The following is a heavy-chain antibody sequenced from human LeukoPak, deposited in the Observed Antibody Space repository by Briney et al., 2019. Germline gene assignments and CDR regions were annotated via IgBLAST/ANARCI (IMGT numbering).Heavy chain of an antibody. CDR3: ARFGGVYFDY. Sequence: PSETLSLTCTVSGGSINNYYWSWIRQPPGKGLEWIGYIHYSGSTNYNPSLKSRVTISVDTSKNDFSLKLSSVTAADTAVYYCARFGGVYFDYWGQGTLVTVSS. V-gene: IGHV4-59*01. CDR2: IHYSGST. D-gene: IGHD2-8*02. J-gene: IGHJ4*02. CDR1: GGSINNYY.